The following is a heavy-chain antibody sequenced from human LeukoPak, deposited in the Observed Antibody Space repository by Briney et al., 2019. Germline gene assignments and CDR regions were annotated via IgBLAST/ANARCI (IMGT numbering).Heavy chain of an antibody. CDR2: ISASGGDT. Sequence: GGSLRLSCAASGFSFSTYSFSWVRQAPGKGLEWVSGISASGGDTFYADSVKGRFTISRDNSKNTLYLQMNSLRAEDTAVYYCARGNSGYGGGFDYWGQGTLVTVSS. J-gene: IGHJ4*02. D-gene: IGHD5-12*01. V-gene: IGHV3-23*01. CDR3: ARGNSGYGGGFDY. CDR1: GFSFSTYS.